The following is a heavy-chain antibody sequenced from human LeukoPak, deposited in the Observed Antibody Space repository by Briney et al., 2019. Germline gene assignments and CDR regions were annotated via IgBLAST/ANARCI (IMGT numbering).Heavy chain of an antibody. CDR3: ASVYSSGWYYDY. V-gene: IGHV1-2*02. CDR2: INPNNGGT. CDR1: GYTFTGYY. Sequence: ASVNVSCKASGYTFTGYYMHWVRQGPGQGLEWMGWINPNNGGTNYAQKFQGRVAMTRDTSISTAYMELSRLTSDDTAVYYCASVYSSGWYYDYWGRGTLVTVSS. J-gene: IGHJ4*02. D-gene: IGHD6-19*01.